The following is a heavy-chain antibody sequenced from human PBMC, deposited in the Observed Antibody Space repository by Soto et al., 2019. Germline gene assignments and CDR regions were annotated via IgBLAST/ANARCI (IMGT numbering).Heavy chain of an antibody. CDR3: AKDGHWLDVHLDY. CDR2: INPSGDSR. V-gene: IGHV1-46*01. CDR1: GFSFRDYF. D-gene: IGHD6-19*01. J-gene: IGHJ4*02. Sequence: SGKVSCKAAGFSFRDYFMHGVRQAPGQGLEWMGIINPSGDSRNYAQKFQGRVTITRDTSTSTVYMDLSSLRYEDTAVYFCAKDGHWLDVHLDYWGQGALVTVSS.